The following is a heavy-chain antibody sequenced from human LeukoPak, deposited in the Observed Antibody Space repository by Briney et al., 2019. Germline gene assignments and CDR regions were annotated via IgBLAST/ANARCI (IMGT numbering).Heavy chain of an antibody. CDR3: ARVNRYDFWSGYYPWDYYYYMDV. CDR1: GYTFTSYD. V-gene: IGHV1-8*01. D-gene: IGHD3-3*01. Sequence: ASVKVSCKASGYTFTSYDIDWVRQATGQGLEWMGWMNPNSGNTGYAQKFQGRVTMTRNTSISTAYMELSSPRSEDTAVYYCARVNRYDFWSGYYPWDYYYYMDVWGKGTTVTVSS. J-gene: IGHJ6*03. CDR2: MNPNSGNT.